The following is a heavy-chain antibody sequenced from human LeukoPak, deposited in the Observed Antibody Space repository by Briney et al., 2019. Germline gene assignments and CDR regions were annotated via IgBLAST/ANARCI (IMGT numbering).Heavy chain of an antibody. Sequence: GGSLRLSCAASGFTFSSYAMSWVRQAPGKGLEWVSAISGSGGSTYYADSVKGRFTISRDNSKNTLYLQMNSLRAEDTAEYYCAKDAYYYDSSGYYPYYYGMDVWGQGTTVTVSS. CDR3: AKDAYYYDSSGYYPYYYGMDV. V-gene: IGHV3-23*01. CDR2: ISGSGGST. CDR1: GFTFSSYA. D-gene: IGHD3-22*01. J-gene: IGHJ6*02.